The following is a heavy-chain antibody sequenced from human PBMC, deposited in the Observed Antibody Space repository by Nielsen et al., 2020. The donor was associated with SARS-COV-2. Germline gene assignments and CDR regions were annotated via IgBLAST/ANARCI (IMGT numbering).Heavy chain of an antibody. J-gene: IGHJ6*02. CDR1: GLTFGTNA. V-gene: IGHV3-23*01. Sequence: GESLKISCAASGLTFGTNAMTWVRQAPGKGLEWVSAISGSGGSTYYARSVKGRFIISRDNAKNSLYLQMNSLRAEDTALYYCAKDMGWDHGMDVWGQGTTVTVSS. D-gene: IGHD1-26*01. CDR2: ISGSGGST. CDR3: AKDMGWDHGMDV.